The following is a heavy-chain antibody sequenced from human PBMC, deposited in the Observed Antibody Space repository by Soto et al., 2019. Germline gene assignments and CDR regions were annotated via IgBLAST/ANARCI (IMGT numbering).Heavy chain of an antibody. CDR3: ARVIGITIFGVVPVNWFDP. V-gene: IGHV4-59*01. CDR1: GGSISSYY. D-gene: IGHD3-3*01. CDR2: IYYSGST. J-gene: IGHJ5*02. Sequence: SETLSLTCTVSGGSISSYYWSRIRQPPGKGLEWIGYIYYSGSTNYNPSLKSRVTISVDTSKNQFSLKLSSVTAADTAVYYCARVIGITIFGVVPVNWFDPWGQGTLVTVSS.